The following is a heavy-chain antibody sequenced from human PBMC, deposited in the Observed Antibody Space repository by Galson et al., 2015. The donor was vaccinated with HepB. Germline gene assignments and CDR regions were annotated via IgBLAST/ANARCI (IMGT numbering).Heavy chain of an antibody. V-gene: IGHV2-5*02. J-gene: IGHJ4*02. CDR1: GFSLTTSGMG. CDR2: IYWDDDQ. CDR3: ARIKRALPDY. Sequence: PALVKPTQTLTLTCTFSGFSLTTSGMGVGWICQPPGKVMEWLALIYWDDDQRFSPSLRSRLTITKNIARSQVVLTMTKVDPTDTATYYCARIKRALPDYWGQGTLVTVSS.